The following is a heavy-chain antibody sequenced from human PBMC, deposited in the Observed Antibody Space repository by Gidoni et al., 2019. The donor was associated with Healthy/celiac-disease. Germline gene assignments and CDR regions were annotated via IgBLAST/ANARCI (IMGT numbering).Heavy chain of an antibody. D-gene: IGHD6-19*01. J-gene: IGHJ5*02. CDR1: GFTFGDYA. CDR3: TRRGGSGRNNWFDP. Sequence: EVQLVESGGGLVKPGRSLSLSCTASGFTFGDYAMSWFRQAPGKGLEWVGFIRSKAYGGTTEYAASVKGRFTISRDDSKSIAYLQMNSLKTEDTAVYYCTRRGGSGRNNWFDPWGQGTLVTVSS. V-gene: IGHV3-49*05. CDR2: IRSKAYGGTT.